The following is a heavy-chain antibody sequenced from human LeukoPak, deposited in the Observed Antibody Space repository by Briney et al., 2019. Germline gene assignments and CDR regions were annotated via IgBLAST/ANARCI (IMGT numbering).Heavy chain of an antibody. Sequence: GGSLRLSCAASGFTFSSYGMHWVRQAPGKGLEWVAVIWYDGSNKYYADSVKGRFTISRDNSKNTLYLQMNSLRAEDTAVYYRARAGIVVVPAAQSTYGMDVWGQGTTVTVSS. CDR1: GFTFSSYG. CDR3: ARAGIVVVPAAQSTYGMDV. D-gene: IGHD2-2*01. J-gene: IGHJ6*02. CDR2: IWYDGSNK. V-gene: IGHV3-33*01.